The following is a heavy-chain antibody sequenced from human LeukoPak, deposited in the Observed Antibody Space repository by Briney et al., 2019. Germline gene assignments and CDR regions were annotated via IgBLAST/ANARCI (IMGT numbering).Heavy chain of an antibody. Sequence: GGSLRLSCAASGFTFSDYYMSWIRQAPGKGLEWVSVIYSGGSTYYADSVKGRFTISRHNPKNTLYLQMNSLRAEDTAVYYCARDAAAGSYDYWGQGTLVTVSS. D-gene: IGHD6-13*01. CDR3: ARDAAAGSYDY. J-gene: IGHJ4*02. CDR1: GFTFSDYY. CDR2: IYSGGST. V-gene: IGHV3-53*04.